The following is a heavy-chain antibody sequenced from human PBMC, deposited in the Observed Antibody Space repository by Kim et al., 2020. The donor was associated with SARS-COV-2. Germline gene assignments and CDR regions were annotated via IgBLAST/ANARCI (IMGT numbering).Heavy chain of an antibody. Sequence: SVKVSCKASGGTFSSYAISWVRQAPGQGLEWMGGIIPIFGTANYAQKLQGRVTITADESTSTAYMELSSLRSEDTAVYYCARDHYYDSSGYHYYYGMDVWGQGTTVTVSS. CDR2: IIPIFGTA. V-gene: IGHV1-69*13. D-gene: IGHD3-22*01. CDR1: GGTFSSYA. CDR3: ARDHYYDSSGYHYYYGMDV. J-gene: IGHJ6*02.